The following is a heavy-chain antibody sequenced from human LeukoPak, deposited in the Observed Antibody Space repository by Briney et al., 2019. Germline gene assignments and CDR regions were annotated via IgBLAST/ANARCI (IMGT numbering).Heavy chain of an antibody. CDR1: GGTFSGYA. Sequence: HRASVKVSCKASGGTFSGYAISWVRQAPGQGLEWMGGIIPIFGTANYAQKFQGRVTITTDESTSTAYMELSSLRSEDTAVYYCARGAGYCSSTSCYPPDYYYMDVWGKGTMVTVSS. J-gene: IGHJ6*03. CDR2: IIPIFGTA. CDR3: ARGAGYCSSTSCYPPDYYYMDV. V-gene: IGHV1-69*05. D-gene: IGHD2-2*01.